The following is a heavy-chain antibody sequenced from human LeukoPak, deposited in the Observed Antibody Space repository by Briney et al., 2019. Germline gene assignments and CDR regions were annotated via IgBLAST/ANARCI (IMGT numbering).Heavy chain of an antibody. D-gene: IGHD6-13*01. CDR3: ARVVLGIAASDRAFDI. CDR1: GGSISSYY. J-gene: IGHJ3*02. CDR2: IYYSGST. V-gene: IGHV4-59*01. Sequence: PSETLSLTCTVSGGSISSYYWSWIRQPPGKGLEWIGYIYYSGSTNYNPSLKSRVTISVDTSKNQFSLKLSSVTAADTAVYYCARVVLGIAASDRAFDIWGQGTVVTVSS.